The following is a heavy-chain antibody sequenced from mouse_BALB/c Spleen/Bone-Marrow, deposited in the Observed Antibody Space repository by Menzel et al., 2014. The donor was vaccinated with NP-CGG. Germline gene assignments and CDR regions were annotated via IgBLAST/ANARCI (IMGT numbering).Heavy chain of an antibody. J-gene: IGHJ4*01. Sequence: EVKLVESGGGLVQPGGSLKLSCAASGFDFSRYWMSWVRQAPGKGLEWIGEINPDSSTINYTPSLKDKFIISRDNAKNTLYLQINKVKSEDTALYYCPRLGYYGTMNYWGQGTSVTVSS. D-gene: IGHD1-1*01. CDR3: PRLGYYGTMNY. V-gene: IGHV4-1*02. CDR2: INPDSSTI. CDR1: GFDFSRYW.